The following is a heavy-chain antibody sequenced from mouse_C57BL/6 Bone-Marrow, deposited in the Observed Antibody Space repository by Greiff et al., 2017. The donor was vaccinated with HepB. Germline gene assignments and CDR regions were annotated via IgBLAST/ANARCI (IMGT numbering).Heavy chain of an antibody. V-gene: IGHV1-18*01. D-gene: IGHD2-2*01. J-gene: IGHJ3*01. CDR1: GYTFTDYN. Sequence: EVQLQQSGPELVKPGASVKIPCKASGYTFTDYNMDWVKQSHGKSLEWIGDINPNNGGTIYNQKFKGKATLTVDKSSSTAYMELRSLTSEDTAVYYCARSYYGYVPRFAYWGQGTLVTVSA. CDR2: INPNNGGT. CDR3: ARSYYGYVPRFAY.